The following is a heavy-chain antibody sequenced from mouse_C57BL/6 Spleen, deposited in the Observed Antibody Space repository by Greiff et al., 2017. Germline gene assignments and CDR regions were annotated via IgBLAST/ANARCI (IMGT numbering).Heavy chain of an antibody. CDR3: ARSYYYGSSWYFDV. CDR1: GFTFTDYY. D-gene: IGHD1-1*01. J-gene: IGHJ1*03. Sequence: EVKLQESGGGLVQPGGSLSLSCAASGFTFTDYYMSWVRQPPGKALEWLGFIRNKANGYTTEYSASVKGRFTISRDNSQSILYLQMNALRAEDSATYYCARSYYYGSSWYFDVWGTGTTVTVSS. CDR2: IRNKANGYTT. V-gene: IGHV7-3*01.